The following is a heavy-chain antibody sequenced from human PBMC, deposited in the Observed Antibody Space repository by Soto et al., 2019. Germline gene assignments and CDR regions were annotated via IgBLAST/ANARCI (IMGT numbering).Heavy chain of an antibody. CDR3: ARMATSGTLNWFDP. Sequence: EASVKVSCKASGYTFGNNDISWVRQATGQGLGWMGWMNPNSGNTGYAQKFQGRVSMTRNTSITTAYLELSSLRSDDTAIYYCARMATSGTLNWFDPWGQGTLVTVSS. CDR1: GYTFGNND. CDR2: MNPNSGNT. V-gene: IGHV1-8*01. J-gene: IGHJ5*02.